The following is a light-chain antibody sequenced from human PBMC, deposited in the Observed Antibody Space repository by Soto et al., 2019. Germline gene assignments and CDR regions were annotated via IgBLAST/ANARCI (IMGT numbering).Light chain of an antibody. CDR1: QTISDL. J-gene: IGKJ2*01. Sequence: DIQMTQSPSTLSASVGDSVTIPCRASQTISDLVAWYQQHPGRAPKLLIYDGSTLQNGVPSRFSGRRSGTGFTLTITSLQPDDFATYYCQQYGDYSTSGQGTKL. CDR2: DGS. CDR3: QQYGDYST. V-gene: IGKV1-5*01.